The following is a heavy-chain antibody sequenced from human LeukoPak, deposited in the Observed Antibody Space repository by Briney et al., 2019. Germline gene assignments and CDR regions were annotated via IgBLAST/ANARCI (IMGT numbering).Heavy chain of an antibody. D-gene: IGHD4-17*01. J-gene: IGHJ4*02. V-gene: IGHV4-30-4*08. CDR2: IYYSGST. CDR3: ARAGVYGDYAAYY. CDR1: GGSISSGGYY. Sequence: SETLSLTCTVSGGSISSGGYYWSWIRQHPGKGLEWIGYIYYSGSTYYNPSLKSRVTISVDASKNQFSLKLSSVTAADTAVYYCARAGVYGDYAAYYWGQGTLVTVSS.